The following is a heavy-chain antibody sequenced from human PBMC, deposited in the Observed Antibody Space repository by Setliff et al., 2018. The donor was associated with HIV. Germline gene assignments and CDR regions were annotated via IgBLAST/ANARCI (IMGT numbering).Heavy chain of an antibody. CDR2: INHSGSP. V-gene: IGHV4-34*01. J-gene: IGHJ5*01. CDR1: GGSFSGYY. Sequence: PSETLSLTCAVYGGSFSGYYWSWIRQPPGKGLEWIGEINHSGSPTYNPSFKSRVSISLDTANKQFSLTLNSLTAADSALYFCAGGFPKYTFRLFDSWGQGTLVTVSS. CDR3: AGGFPKYTFRLFDS. D-gene: IGHD5-18*01.